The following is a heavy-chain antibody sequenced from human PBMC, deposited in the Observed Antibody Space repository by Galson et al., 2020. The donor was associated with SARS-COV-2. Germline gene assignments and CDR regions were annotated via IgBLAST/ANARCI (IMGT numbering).Heavy chain of an antibody. D-gene: IGHD3-22*01. Sequence: GGSLRLSCAASGFTFSSSTMNWVRQAPGKGLEWVSSISSNSIHIHYVDSLKSRFTISRDNAKDSVYLQMNSLRAEDTAVYYCARLYNPSVTSGYYYDYWGRGTLVTVSS. J-gene: IGHJ4*02. CDR1: GFTFSSST. CDR2: ISSNSIHI. CDR3: ARLYNPSVTSGYYYDY. V-gene: IGHV3-21*01.